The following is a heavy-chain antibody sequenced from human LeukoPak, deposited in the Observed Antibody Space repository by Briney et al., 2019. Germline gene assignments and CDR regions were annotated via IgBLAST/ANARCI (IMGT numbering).Heavy chain of an antibody. Sequence: GPLILSCAASGFTFSSYAMHWVRQAPGKGLEWVAVISYDGSNKYYADSVKGRFTISRDNAKNSLYLQMNSLRAEDTAVYYCARDFGARGWFDYWGQGTLVTVSS. V-gene: IGHV3-30*04. CDR1: GFTFSSYA. CDR2: ISYDGSNK. J-gene: IGHJ4*02. D-gene: IGHD6-19*01. CDR3: ARDFGARGWFDY.